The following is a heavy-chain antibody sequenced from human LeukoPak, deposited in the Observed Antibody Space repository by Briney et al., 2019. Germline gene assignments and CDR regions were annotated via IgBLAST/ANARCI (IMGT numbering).Heavy chain of an antibody. Sequence: PSETLSLTCAVSGYSISSGYYWAWVRQPPGRGLEWIGSINHSGNTYCNPSLKSRVAISIETSKNEFSLKVTSVTAADTAVYFCARQDTAMVKGWFDPWGQGTLVTVSS. D-gene: IGHD5-18*01. V-gene: IGHV4-38-2*01. CDR3: ARQDTAMVKGWFDP. J-gene: IGHJ5*02. CDR1: GYSISSGYY. CDR2: INHSGNT.